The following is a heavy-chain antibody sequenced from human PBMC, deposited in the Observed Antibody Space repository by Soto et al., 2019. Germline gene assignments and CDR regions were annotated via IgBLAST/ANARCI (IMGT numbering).Heavy chain of an antibody. CDR2: LSGSGDNT. D-gene: IGHD3-22*01. CDR3: AKRHDSGGSSGAPFDY. V-gene: IGHV3-23*01. J-gene: IGHJ4*01. CDR1: GFTFSSYS. Sequence: TVGSLRLSCAASGFTFSSYSMSWVRQAPGKGLEWVSALSGSGDNTYYADSVKGRFTISRDNSKNTVFLQMNSLRVEDTAIYYCAKRHDSGGSSGAPFDYWGPGTPVTVSS.